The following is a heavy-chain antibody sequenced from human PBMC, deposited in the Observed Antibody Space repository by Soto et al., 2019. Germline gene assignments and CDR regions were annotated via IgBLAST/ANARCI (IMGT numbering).Heavy chain of an antibody. CDR2: IYYSGST. CDR3: ARDLPGNYGMDV. D-gene: IGHD7-27*01. J-gene: IGHJ6*02. Sequence: PSETLSLTCTVSGGSISSGGYYWSWIRQHPGKGLEWIGYIYYSGSTYYNPSLKSRATISVDTSKNQFSLKLSSVTAADTAVYYCARDLPGNYGMDVWGQGTTVTVSS. V-gene: IGHV4-31*03. CDR1: GGSISSGGYY.